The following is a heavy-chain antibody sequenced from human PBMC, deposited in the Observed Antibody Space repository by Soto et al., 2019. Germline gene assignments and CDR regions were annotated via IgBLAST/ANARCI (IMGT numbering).Heavy chain of an antibody. CDR2: IYSGGST. V-gene: IGHV3-53*01. CDR3: ARGGRFRGSGRLDY. D-gene: IGHD3-10*01. J-gene: IGHJ4*02. CDR1: GFTVSSNY. Sequence: GGSLRLSCAASGFTVSSNYMSWVRQAPGKGLEWVSVIYSGGSTYYADSVKGRFTISRDNSKNTLYLQMNSLRAEDTAVYYCARGGRFRGSGRLDYWGQGTLVTVSS.